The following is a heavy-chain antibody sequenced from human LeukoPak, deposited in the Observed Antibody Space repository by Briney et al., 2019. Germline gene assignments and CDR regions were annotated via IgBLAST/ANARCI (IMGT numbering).Heavy chain of an antibody. Sequence: SETLSLTCTVSGGSLNTYYWSWIRQPPGKGLEWIGYIYYSGTTNYNPYLKSRVTISVDTSKNQFSLKLTSVTAADTAIYYCGRGAAVGDPWGRGTLVTVSS. CDR1: GGSLNTYY. J-gene: IGHJ5*02. D-gene: IGHD6-13*01. CDR2: IYYSGTT. CDR3: GRGAAVGDP. V-gene: IGHV4-59*01.